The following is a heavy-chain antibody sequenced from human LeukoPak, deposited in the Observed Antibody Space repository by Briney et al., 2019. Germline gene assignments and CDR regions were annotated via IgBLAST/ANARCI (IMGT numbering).Heavy chain of an antibody. J-gene: IGHJ4*02. CDR2: INHSGST. Sequence: SETLSLTCAVYGGSFSGYYWSWIRQPPGKGLEWIGEINHSGSTNYNPSLKSRVTISVDTSKNQFSLKLSSVTAADTAVYYCARVNRSGSYFLNDYWGQGTLVTVSS. CDR3: ARVNRSGSYFLNDY. V-gene: IGHV4-34*01. CDR1: GGSFSGYY. D-gene: IGHD1-26*01.